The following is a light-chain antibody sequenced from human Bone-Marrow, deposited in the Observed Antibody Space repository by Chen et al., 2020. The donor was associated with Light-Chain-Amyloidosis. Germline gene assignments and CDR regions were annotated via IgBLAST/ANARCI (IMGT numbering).Light chain of an antibody. CDR1: SGSIATNY. CDR3: QSYQGSSQGV. V-gene: IGLV6-57*01. Sequence: NFMLTQPHPGSESPGKTGIISCTRSSGSIATNYVQWYQQRPGSSPTTVMYEDDQRPSGVPDRFSGSIDRSSNSASLTISGLKTEDEADYYCQSYQGSSQGVFGGGTKLTVL. CDR2: EDD. J-gene: IGLJ3*02.